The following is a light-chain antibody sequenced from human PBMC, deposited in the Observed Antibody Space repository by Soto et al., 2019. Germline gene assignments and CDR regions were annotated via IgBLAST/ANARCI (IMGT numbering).Light chain of an antibody. V-gene: IGKV1-5*01. CDR2: YAS. CDR3: QQYNSYWNT. J-gene: IGKJ2*01. CDR1: QSVTTW. Sequence: DVQLTQSPSTLSAYVGDRVTITCRANQSVTTWLSWYQQKPGTAPKLLLYYASYLEAGVPSRFSGSGSGKEFTLTSTSLQPDDGATYYCQQYNSYWNTFGQGTKVEIK.